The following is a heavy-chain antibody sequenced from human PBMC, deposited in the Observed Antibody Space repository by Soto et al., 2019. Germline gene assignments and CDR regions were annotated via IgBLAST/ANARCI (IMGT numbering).Heavy chain of an antibody. V-gene: IGHV1-69*01. D-gene: IGHD3-10*01. CDR2: IVPIFGKA. J-gene: IGHJ4*02. Sequence: QVQLVQSGPEVKKPGSSVKVSCKASGGTFSDSVTSWVRQAPGQGLEWRGGIVPIFGKANLAEKFQDRVTITADESTSTAYMKLSSLRSEDTAVYYCARGRDGSNYYFDYWGQGTLVTVSS. CDR3: ARGRDGSNYYFDY. CDR1: GGTFSDSV.